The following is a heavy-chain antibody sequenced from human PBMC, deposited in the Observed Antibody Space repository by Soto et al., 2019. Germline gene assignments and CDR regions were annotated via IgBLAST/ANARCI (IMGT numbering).Heavy chain of an antibody. D-gene: IGHD5-18*01. Sequence: QVQLQESGPGLVKPSQTLSLTCTVSGGSISSGGYYWSWIRQHPGKGLEWIGYIYYSGSTYYKPSLKSRVNISVDTSKNQFSLKLSSVTAADTAVYYCAREGDGYSSFDYRGQGTLFTVSS. V-gene: IGHV4-31*03. J-gene: IGHJ4*02. CDR1: GGSISSGGYY. CDR3: AREGDGYSSFDY. CDR2: IYYSGST.